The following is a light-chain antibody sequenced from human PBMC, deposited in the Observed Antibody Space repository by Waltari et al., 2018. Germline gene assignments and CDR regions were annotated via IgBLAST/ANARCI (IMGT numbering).Light chain of an antibody. V-gene: IGLV2-14*01. Sequence: QSALTQPASVSGSPGQPITIPCTGTSSDVGGYNYVPWYQQHPGKAPKLMIYEVSNRPSGVSNRFSGSKSGNTASLTISGLQAEDEADYYCSSYTSSSTWVFGGGTKLTVL. CDR2: EVS. J-gene: IGLJ3*02. CDR3: SSYTSSSTWV. CDR1: SSDVGGYNY.